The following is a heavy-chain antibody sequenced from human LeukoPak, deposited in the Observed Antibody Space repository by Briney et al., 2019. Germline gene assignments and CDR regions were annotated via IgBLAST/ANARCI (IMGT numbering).Heavy chain of an antibody. CDR1: GNSFTSYW. D-gene: IGHD3-22*01. CDR3: ARRNYYDSSGYWGSFAFDI. V-gene: IGHV5-51*01. Sequence: GESLKISCKGSGNSFTSYWIGWVRQMPGKGLEWMGIIYPGDSDIRYSPSFQGQVTISADKSISTAYLQWSSLKASDTAMYYCARRNYYDSSGYWGSFAFDIWGQGTMVTVSS. J-gene: IGHJ3*02. CDR2: IYPGDSDI.